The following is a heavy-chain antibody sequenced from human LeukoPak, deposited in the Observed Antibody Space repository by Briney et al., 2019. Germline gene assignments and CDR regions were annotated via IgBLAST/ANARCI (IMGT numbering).Heavy chain of an antibody. D-gene: IGHD6-13*01. CDR3: ARDQEDGSTWYRDYYQYYGLDV. J-gene: IGHJ6*04. Sequence: GASVKISCKASGYTFTYYYMHWVRQAPGQGLEWMGIINPSGGSTTYAQNFQGRVTMTKDTSTNTVYMELSSLRSEDTAIYYCARDQEDGSTWYRDYYQYYGLDVWGKGTTVTVSS. CDR1: GYTFTYYY. V-gene: IGHV1-46*01. CDR2: INPSGGST.